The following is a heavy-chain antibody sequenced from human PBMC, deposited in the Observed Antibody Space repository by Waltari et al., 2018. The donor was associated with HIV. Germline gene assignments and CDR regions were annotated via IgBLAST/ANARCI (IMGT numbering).Heavy chain of an antibody. CDR2: IYYSGST. CDR3: ARSTTGGYGSDLTY. CDR1: GGSISSYY. D-gene: IGHD3-16*01. J-gene: IGHJ4*02. Sequence: QVQLQESGPGLVKPSETLSLTCTVSGGSISSYYWSWIRQPPGKGLDWIGYIYYSGSTNYNPSLKSRVTISLDTSKSQFSLDLNSVTAADTAVYFCARSTTGGYGSDLTYWGQGTLVTVSS. V-gene: IGHV4-59*01.